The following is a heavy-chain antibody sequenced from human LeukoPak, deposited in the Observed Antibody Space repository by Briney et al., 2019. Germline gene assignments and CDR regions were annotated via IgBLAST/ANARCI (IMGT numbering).Heavy chain of an antibody. J-gene: IGHJ3*02. Sequence: PGGSLSLSCAASGFTFDDYGMSWVRQAPGKGLEWVSGINWNGGSTGYADSVKGRFTISRDNAKNSLYLQMNSLRAEDTASYYCATLAVAGPRDAFDIWGQGTMVTVSS. V-gene: IGHV3-20*04. CDR2: INWNGGST. CDR1: GFTFDDYG. CDR3: ATLAVAGPRDAFDI. D-gene: IGHD6-19*01.